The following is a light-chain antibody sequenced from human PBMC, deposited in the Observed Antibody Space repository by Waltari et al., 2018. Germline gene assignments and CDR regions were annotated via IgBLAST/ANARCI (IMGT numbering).Light chain of an antibody. Sequence: SYELTQSPSVSVSPGQTASIRCSGDKLEDRYVCWYQQKPGQSPVLVLHQDSTRPSGITERFSGLNSGNTATLSISETQSMDEADYYCQAWDRNTYVVFGGGTKLTVL. V-gene: IGLV3-1*01. J-gene: IGLJ2*01. CDR1: KLEDRY. CDR2: QDS. CDR3: QAWDRNTYVV.